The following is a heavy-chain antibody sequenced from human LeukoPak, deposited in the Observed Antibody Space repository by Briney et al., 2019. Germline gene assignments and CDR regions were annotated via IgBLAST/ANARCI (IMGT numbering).Heavy chain of an antibody. J-gene: IGHJ5*02. CDR1: GYTFTSYD. CDR2: INTNTGNP. V-gene: IGHV7-4-1*02. D-gene: IGHD2-2*01. CDR3: ARSPQKCSSTSCSGFDP. Sequence: ASVKVSCKASGYTFTSYDINWVRQATGQGLEWMGWINTNTGNPTYAQGFTGRFVFSLDTSVSTAYLQISSLKAEDTAVYYCARSPQKCSSTSCSGFDPWGQGTLVTVSS.